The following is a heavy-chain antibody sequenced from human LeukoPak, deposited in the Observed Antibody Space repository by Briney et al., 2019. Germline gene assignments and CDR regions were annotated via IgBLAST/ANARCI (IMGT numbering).Heavy chain of an antibody. CDR3: VKESAADATFHFDY. CDR2: LWADGNTA. CDR1: GFTFNIFG. D-gene: IGHD6-13*01. V-gene: IGHV3-33*06. Sequence: GSSLRLSCAASGFTFNIFGMHWVRQVPGNGLEWLAVLWADGNTAHYADSVKGRFTISRDSSENTLYLQMNSLRSEDTAVYYCVKESAADATFHFDYWGQGTLVTASS. J-gene: IGHJ4*02.